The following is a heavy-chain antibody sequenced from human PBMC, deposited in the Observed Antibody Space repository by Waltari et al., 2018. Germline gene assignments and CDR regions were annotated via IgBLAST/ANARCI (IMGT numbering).Heavy chain of an antibody. D-gene: IGHD3-3*01. Sequence: QVQLVQSGAEVKKPGASVKVSCKASGYTFTSYYMHWVRQAPGQGLEWMGIINPSGGSTSYAQKFQGRVTMTRDTSTSTVYMELSSLRSEDTAVYYCARGPYDFWSGYSFLSYYYMDVWGKGTTVTISS. CDR2: INPSGGST. CDR3: ARGPYDFWSGYSFLSYYYMDV. CDR1: GYTFTSYY. J-gene: IGHJ6*03. V-gene: IGHV1-46*01.